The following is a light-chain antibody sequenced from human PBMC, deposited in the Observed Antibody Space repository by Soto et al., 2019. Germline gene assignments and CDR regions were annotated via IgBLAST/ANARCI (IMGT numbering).Light chain of an antibody. CDR3: LQDYNYAWT. CDR1: QDIGNK. V-gene: IGKV1-6*01. CDR2: AAY. Sequence: ASQMTQSPSSLSASVGDRVTITCRASQDIGNKLGWFQQKPGKAPELLIYAAYNLQSGVPSRFIGSRSGTDFTLTISSLQPEDFATYYCLQDYNYAWTFGQGTKVEIK. J-gene: IGKJ1*01.